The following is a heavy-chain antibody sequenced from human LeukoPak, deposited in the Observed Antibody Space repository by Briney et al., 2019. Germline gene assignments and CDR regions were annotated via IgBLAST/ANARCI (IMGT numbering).Heavy chain of an antibody. CDR3: ARDKSWAAAGSYYYYYGMDV. CDR2: INPNSGGT. CDR1: GYTFTGYF. Sequence: ASVKVSCKASGYTFTGYFLHWVRQAPGQGLEWMGRINPNSGGTNYAQKFQGWVTMTRDTSINTAYMELNRLRSDDTAVYYCARDKSWAAAGSYYYYYGMDVWGQGTTVTVSS. V-gene: IGHV1-2*04. J-gene: IGHJ6*02. D-gene: IGHD6-13*01.